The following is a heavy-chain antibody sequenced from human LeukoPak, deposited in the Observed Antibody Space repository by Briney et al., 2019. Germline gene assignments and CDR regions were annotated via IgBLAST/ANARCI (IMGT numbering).Heavy chain of an antibody. CDR2: ISGSGSGT. J-gene: IGHJ4*02. Sequence: GGSLRLSCAASGFTFSSYAMSWVRQAPGRGLEWVSAISGSGSGTYYADSVKGRFTISRDNSKNTLYLQMNSLRAEDTAVYYCAKGYSYGIDYWGQGTLVTVSS. CDR3: AKGYSYGIDY. D-gene: IGHD5-18*01. CDR1: GFTFSSYA. V-gene: IGHV3-23*01.